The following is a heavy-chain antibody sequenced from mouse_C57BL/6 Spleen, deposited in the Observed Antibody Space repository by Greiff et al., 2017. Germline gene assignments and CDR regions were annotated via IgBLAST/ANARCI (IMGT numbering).Heavy chain of an antibody. CDR1: GYTFTSYT. D-gene: IGHD4-1*01. J-gene: IGHJ1*03. V-gene: IGHV1-4*01. Sequence: VQVVESGAELARPGASVKMSCKASGYTFTSYTMHWVKQRPGQGLEWIGYINPSSGYTQYNQKFKDKATLTADKSSSTAYMQLSSLTSEDSAVYYCARTWDGRYFEVWGTGTTVTVSS. CDR2: INPSSGYT. CDR3: ARTWDGRYFEV.